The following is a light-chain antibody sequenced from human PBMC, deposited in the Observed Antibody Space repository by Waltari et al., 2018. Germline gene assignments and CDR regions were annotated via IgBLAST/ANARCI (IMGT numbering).Light chain of an antibody. Sequence: QSALTQPASVSGYPGQSITISCTGTSNDIGNYKYVSWYQQNPGKAPKLMIYDVSNRPSVVSYRFSGSKSGNTASLTISGLQAEDEADYYCSSYTTSNSFVFGSGTTVTVL. CDR2: DVS. CDR3: SSYTTSNSFV. J-gene: IGLJ1*01. CDR1: SNDIGNYKY. V-gene: IGLV2-14*03.